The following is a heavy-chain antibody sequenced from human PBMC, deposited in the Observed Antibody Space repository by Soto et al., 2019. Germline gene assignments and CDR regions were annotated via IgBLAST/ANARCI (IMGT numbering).Heavy chain of an antibody. CDR3: ARGGPTVTTDNWFDP. D-gene: IGHD4-4*01. V-gene: IGHV1-3*01. CDR2: INAGNGNT. CDR1: GYTFTSYA. Sequence: ASVKVSCKASGYTFTSYAMHWVRQAPGQRLEWMGWINAGNGNTKYSQKFQGRVTMTRNTSISTAYMELSSLRSEDTAVYYCARGGPTVTTDNWFDPWGQGTLVTVSS. J-gene: IGHJ5*02.